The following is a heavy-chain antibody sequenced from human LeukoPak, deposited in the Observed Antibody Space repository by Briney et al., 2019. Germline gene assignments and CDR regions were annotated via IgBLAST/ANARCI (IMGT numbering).Heavy chain of an antibody. V-gene: IGHV4-39*01. Sequence: PSETLSLTCTVSGGSISSSSYYWGWIRQPPGKGLEWIGSIYYSGSTYYNPSLKSRVTISVVTSKNQFSLKLSSVRPADTAVYYCARPQDIVVVPAAIAWFDPSGQGTLVTGSS. CDR2: IYYSGST. CDR3: ARPQDIVVVPAAIAWFDP. D-gene: IGHD2-2*02. J-gene: IGHJ5*02. CDR1: GGSISSSSYY.